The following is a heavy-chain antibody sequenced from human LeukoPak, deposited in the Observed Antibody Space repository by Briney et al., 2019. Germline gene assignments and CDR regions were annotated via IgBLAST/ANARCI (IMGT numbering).Heavy chain of an antibody. CDR1: GGSISSGDYY. CDR3: ARDSYSSSSGGFDY. D-gene: IGHD6-6*01. V-gene: IGHV4-30-4*01. CDR2: IYYSGST. J-gene: IGHJ4*02. Sequence: SETLSLTCTVSGGSISSGDYYWRWIRQPPGKGLEWIGYIYYSGSTYYNPSLKSRVTISVDTSKNQFSLKLSSVTAADTAVYYCARDSYSSSSGGFDYWGQGTLVTVSS.